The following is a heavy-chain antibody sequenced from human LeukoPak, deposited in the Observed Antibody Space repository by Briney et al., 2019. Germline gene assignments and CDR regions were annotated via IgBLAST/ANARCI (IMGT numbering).Heavy chain of an antibody. CDR1: GYTFTGYY. Sequence: ASVKVSCKASGYTFTGYYMHWVRQAPGQGLEWMGWINPNSGGTNYAQKFQGRVNMTRDPSISTAYMELSRLSSDDTAVYYCARDSSVAAAGGIFDYWGQGTLVTVSS. CDR3: ARDSSVAAAGGIFDY. V-gene: IGHV1-2*02. J-gene: IGHJ4*02. CDR2: INPNSGGT. D-gene: IGHD6-13*01.